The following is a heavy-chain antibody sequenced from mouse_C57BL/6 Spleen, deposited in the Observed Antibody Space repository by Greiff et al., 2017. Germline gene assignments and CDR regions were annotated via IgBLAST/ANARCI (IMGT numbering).Heavy chain of an antibody. CDR1: GFSLTRYG. Sequence: VKLQESGPGLVAPSQSLSITCTASGFSLTRYGVHWVRQPPGKGLEWLVVIWSDGSTTYNSALNSRLSISKDNSKSQVFLKMNSLQTDDTAMYYCARHAGSTLYWYFDVWGTGTTVTVSS. CDR3: ARHAGSTLYWYFDV. V-gene: IGHV2-6*02. CDR2: IWSDGST. J-gene: IGHJ1*03. D-gene: IGHD1-1*01.